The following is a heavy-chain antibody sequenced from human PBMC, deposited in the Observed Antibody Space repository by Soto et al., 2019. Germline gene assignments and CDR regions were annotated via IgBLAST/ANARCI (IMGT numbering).Heavy chain of an antibody. Sequence: QVQLVQSGAEVKKPGASVKVSCKASGYTFTSYGISWVRQAPGQGLEWMGWISAHNGNKNYAQKLQGRVTMTTDTSTSTADMELRNLRAGDTAVYYCAREPNDFDYWGQGTLVTVSS. J-gene: IGHJ4*02. V-gene: IGHV1-18*01. CDR3: AREPNDFDY. D-gene: IGHD7-27*01. CDR1: GYTFTSYG. CDR2: ISAHNGNK.